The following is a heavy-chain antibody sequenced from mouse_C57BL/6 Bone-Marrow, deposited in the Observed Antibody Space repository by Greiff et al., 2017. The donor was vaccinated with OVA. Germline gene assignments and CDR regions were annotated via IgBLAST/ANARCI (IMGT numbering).Heavy chain of an antibody. Sequence: EVQLVESGAELVRPGASVKLSCTASGFNIKDDYMHWVKQRPEQGLEWIGWIDPENGDTEYASKFQGKATITADTSSNTAYLQLSSLTSEDTAVYYCTGVLLRYWFAYWGQGTLVTVSA. CDR3: TGVLLRYWFAY. D-gene: IGHD1-1*01. V-gene: IGHV14-4*01. CDR1: GFNIKDDY. CDR2: IDPENGDT. J-gene: IGHJ3*01.